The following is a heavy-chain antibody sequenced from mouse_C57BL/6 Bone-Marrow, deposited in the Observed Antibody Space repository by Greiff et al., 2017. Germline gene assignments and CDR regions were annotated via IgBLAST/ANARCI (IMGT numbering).Heavy chain of an antibody. J-gene: IGHJ4*01. CDR2: IYPSDSET. CDR3: AGGGLPFYAMDY. CDR1: GYTFTSYW. Sequence: QVQLQQPGAELVRPGSSVKLSCKASGYTFTSYWMDWVKQRPGQGLEWIGNIYPSDSETNYNQKLQDKATLTVDKSSSTAYMQLSSLTSEDSAVYYCAGGGLPFYAMDYWGQGTSVTVSS. V-gene: IGHV1-61*01. D-gene: IGHD2-2*01.